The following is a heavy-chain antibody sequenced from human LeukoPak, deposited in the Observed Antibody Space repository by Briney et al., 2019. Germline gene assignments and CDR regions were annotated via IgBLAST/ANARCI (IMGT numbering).Heavy chain of an antibody. CDR1: GFNFSDYY. Sequence: PGGSLRLSCATSGFNFSDYYMSWIRQAPGKGLEWVSYISSSGSIIYYADSVKGRFTISRDNARKSLYLQMNSLRAEDTAVYYCAKDLGLRYLDWLSPVDYWGQGTLVTVSS. CDR2: ISSSGSII. J-gene: IGHJ4*02. V-gene: IGHV3-11*01. D-gene: IGHD3-9*01. CDR3: AKDLGLRYLDWLSPVDY.